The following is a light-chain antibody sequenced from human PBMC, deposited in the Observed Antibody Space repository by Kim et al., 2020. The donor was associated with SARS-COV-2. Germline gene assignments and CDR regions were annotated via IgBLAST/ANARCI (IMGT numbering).Light chain of an antibody. Sequence: IQMTQSPSTLSASVGDRVTITCRASQTISSWLAWYQQKPGKAPNLLIYKASSLESGVPSRFSGSGSGTEFTLTISSLQPDDFATYCCQQYHRCPYTFGKGTKLDI. CDR2: KAS. J-gene: IGKJ2*01. CDR1: QTISSW. CDR3: QQYHRCPYT. V-gene: IGKV1-5*03.